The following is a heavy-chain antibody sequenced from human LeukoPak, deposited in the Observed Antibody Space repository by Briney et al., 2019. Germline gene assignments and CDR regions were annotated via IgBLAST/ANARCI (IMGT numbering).Heavy chain of an antibody. CDR1: GYTFTGYY. Sequence: ASVKVSCKASGYTFTGYYMHWVRQAPGQGLDGMGWINPNSGRTNYAQKFQGRVTMPRDTSISTADMELSRLPAHNTAFYYHARDWCSGGSCYSALFDYWAQGPLVPVPS. D-gene: IGHD2-15*01. V-gene: IGHV1-2*02. CDR3: ARDWCSGGSCYSALFDY. CDR2: INPNSGRT. J-gene: IGHJ4*02.